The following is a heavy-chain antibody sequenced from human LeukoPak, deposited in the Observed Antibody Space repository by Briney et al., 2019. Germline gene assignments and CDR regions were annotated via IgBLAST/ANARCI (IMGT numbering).Heavy chain of an antibody. CDR2: ISISSSYI. Sequence: GSLRLSCAASGFTFSDYSINWVRQAPGKGLEWVSSISISSSYIYYADSVKDRFTISRDNAKDSLYLQMNSLRAEDTAVYYCARGRYDVLAGYQPPYFDYWGQGTLVTVSS. J-gene: IGHJ4*02. D-gene: IGHD3-9*01. CDR1: GFTFSDYS. CDR3: ARGRYDVLAGYQPPYFDY. V-gene: IGHV3-21*01.